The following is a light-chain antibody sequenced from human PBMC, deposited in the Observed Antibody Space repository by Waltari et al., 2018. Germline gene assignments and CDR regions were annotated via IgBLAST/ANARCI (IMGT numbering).Light chain of an antibody. J-gene: IGKJ2*01. CDR1: QSVSRSN. CDR3: QQYGSSPWT. V-gene: IGKV3-20*01. Sequence: EIVLTQSPGTLSLSPGERATLSCSASQSVSRSNTLAWYQQKPGQPPRLLIYGASSRATGISDRFSGSGSGTDFTLTISRLEPEDFVVYYCQQYGSSPWTFGQGTKLEIK. CDR2: GAS.